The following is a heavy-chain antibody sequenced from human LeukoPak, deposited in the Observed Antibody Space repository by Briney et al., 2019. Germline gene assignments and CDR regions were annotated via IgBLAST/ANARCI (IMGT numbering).Heavy chain of an antibody. J-gene: IGHJ6*03. CDR1: GYTFTGYY. Sequence: ASVKVSCKASGYTFTGYYMHWVRQAPGQGLEWMGWINPNSGGTNYAQKFQGRVTMTRDTFISTVYMELSRLRSDDTAVYYCARGHRWELLGGGYYMDVWGKGTTVTVSS. CDR3: ARGHRWELLGGGYYMDV. V-gene: IGHV1-2*02. CDR2: INPNSGGT. D-gene: IGHD1-26*01.